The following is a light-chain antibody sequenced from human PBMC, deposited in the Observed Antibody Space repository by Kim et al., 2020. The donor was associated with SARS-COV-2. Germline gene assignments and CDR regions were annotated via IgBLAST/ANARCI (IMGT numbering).Light chain of an antibody. CDR2: DAS. J-gene: IGKJ3*01. Sequence: LSPWETATLSCMTSHSVINYLALYQQKPGHAPRLLIYDASNRASSIPARFSGGGSGTGFSPTISSLEPEDFSVYYCQQGSNLPRTFGPRTKVAIK. CDR3: QQGSNLPRT. V-gene: IGKV3-11*01. CDR1: HSVINY.